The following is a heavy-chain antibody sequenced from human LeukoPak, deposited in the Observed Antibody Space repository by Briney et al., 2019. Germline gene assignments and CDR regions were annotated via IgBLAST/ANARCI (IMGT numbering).Heavy chain of an antibody. CDR2: NHGSGTT. CDR1: GDSMSGYF. CDR3: ARSRGGFGDYGSWFDP. J-gene: IGHJ5*02. D-gene: IGHD4-17*01. Sequence: PSETLSLTCTVSGDSMSGYFWSWIRQPPGKGLEWIAYNHGSGTTNYNPSLKSRVTTSIDTSKNQFSLKLNSVTPADTAVYYCARSRGGFGDYGSWFDPWGQGTLVTVSS. V-gene: IGHV4-59*01.